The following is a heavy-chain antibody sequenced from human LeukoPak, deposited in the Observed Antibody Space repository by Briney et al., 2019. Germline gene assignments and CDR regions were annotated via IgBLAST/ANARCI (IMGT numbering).Heavy chain of an antibody. CDR2: TWYDGSNK. CDR3: AGSIAVAGTIDY. J-gene: IGHJ4*02. V-gene: IGHV3-33*01. CDR1: GFTFSSYG. Sequence: GGSLRLSCAASGFTFSSYGMHWVRQAPGKGLEWVAVTWYDGSNKYYADSVKGRFTISRDNSKNTLYLQMNSLRAEDTAVYYCAGSIAVAGTIDYWGQGTLVTVSS. D-gene: IGHD6-19*01.